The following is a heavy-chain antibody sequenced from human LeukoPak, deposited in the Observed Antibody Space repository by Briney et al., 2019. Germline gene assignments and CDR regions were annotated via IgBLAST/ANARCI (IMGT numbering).Heavy chain of an antibody. J-gene: IGHJ6*04. CDR2: ISSSSSYI. Sequence: GGSLRLSCAASGFTSSSYSMNWVRQAPGKGLEWVSSISSSSSYIYYADSVKGRFTISRDNAKNSLYLQMNSLRAEDTAVYYCARFGWRYCSSTSCYTGEDVWGKGTTVTVSS. CDR1: GFTSSSYS. V-gene: IGHV3-21*01. CDR3: ARFGWRYCSSTSCYTGEDV. D-gene: IGHD2-2*02.